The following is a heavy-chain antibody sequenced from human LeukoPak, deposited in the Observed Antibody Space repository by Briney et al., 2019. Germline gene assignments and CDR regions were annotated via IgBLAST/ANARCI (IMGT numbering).Heavy chain of an antibody. J-gene: IGHJ4*02. CDR2: ITRSSIYK. V-gene: IGHV3-21*01. Sequence: GGSLRLSCAASGFTFSSYSMNWVRQAPGKGLEWVSSITRSSIYKYYADSVKGRFTISRDNAKNSLYLQMNSLRAEDTAVYYCAKTYYYDSSGYYYWYYFDYWGQGTLVTVSS. CDR3: AKTYYYDSSGYYYWYYFDY. D-gene: IGHD3-22*01. CDR1: GFTFSSYS.